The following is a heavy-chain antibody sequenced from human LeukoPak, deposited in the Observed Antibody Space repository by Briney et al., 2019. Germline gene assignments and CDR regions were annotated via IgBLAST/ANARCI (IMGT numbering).Heavy chain of an antibody. CDR1: GFTFSSYS. D-gene: IGHD6-13*01. J-gene: IGHJ3*02. Sequence: GGSLRLSCAASGFTFSSYSMNWVRQAPGKGLEWVSAISGSGGSTYYADSVKGRFTISRDNSKNTLYLQMNSLRAEDTAVYYCAGTWSLYDAFDIWGQGTMVTVSS. CDR3: AGTWSLYDAFDI. CDR2: ISGSGGST. V-gene: IGHV3-23*01.